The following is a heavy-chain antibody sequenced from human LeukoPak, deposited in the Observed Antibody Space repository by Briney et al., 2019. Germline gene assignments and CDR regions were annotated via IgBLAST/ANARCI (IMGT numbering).Heavy chain of an antibody. Sequence: PSQTLSLTCTVSGGSISSGSYYWGWIRQPAGKGLEWIGRIYTSGSTNYNPSLKSRVTISVDTSKNQFSLKLSSVTAADTAVYYCARGPRKVGCSGGSCTTSYYGMDVWGQGTTVTVSS. CDR3: ARGPRKVGCSGGSCTTSYYGMDV. V-gene: IGHV4-61*02. D-gene: IGHD2-15*01. J-gene: IGHJ6*02. CDR2: IYTSGST. CDR1: GGSISSGSYY.